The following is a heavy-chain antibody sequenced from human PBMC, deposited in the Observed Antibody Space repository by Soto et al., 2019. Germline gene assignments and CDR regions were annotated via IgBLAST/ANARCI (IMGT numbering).Heavy chain of an antibody. CDR3: VAGQYFFDY. Sequence: SETLSLTCSVSGCSISSYYWSFIRQPPGKGLEWIGYIYYTGSTNYNPSLKSRVTISRDNSKKTLYLQMNSLRADDTAVYYCVAGQYFFDYCGQGTLVTVSS. V-gene: IGHV4-59*01. J-gene: IGHJ4*02. CDR2: IYYTGST. D-gene: IGHD6-19*01. CDR1: GCSISSYY.